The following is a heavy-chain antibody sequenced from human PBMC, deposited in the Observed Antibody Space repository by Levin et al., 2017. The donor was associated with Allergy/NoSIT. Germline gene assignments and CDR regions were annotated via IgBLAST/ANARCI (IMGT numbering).Heavy chain of an antibody. CDR2: SDKSGTTI. CDR1: GFTFRNYE. D-gene: IGHD6-25*01. CDR3: ARDSGTTSALDY. V-gene: IGHV3-48*03. J-gene: IGHJ4*01. Sequence: GGSLRLSCEASGFTFRNYEMNWVRQAPGKGLEWVSYSDKSGTTINYADSVKGRFTLSRDNAKNSLHRQMNSLRADDTAVYFCARDSGTTSALDYWGHGTLVTVSS.